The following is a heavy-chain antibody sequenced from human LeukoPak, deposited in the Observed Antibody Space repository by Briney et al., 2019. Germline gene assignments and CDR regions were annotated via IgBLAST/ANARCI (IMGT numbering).Heavy chain of an antibody. Sequence: PSETLSLTCAVYGGSFSGYYWSWIRQPPGKGLEWIGYIYYSGSTNYNPSLKSRVTISVDTSKNQFSLKLSSVTAADTAVYYCARHGTYYYDSSGFTADYWGQGTLVTVSS. J-gene: IGHJ4*02. V-gene: IGHV4-59*08. CDR3: ARHGTYYYDSSGFTADY. CDR1: GGSFSGYY. D-gene: IGHD3-22*01. CDR2: IYYSGST.